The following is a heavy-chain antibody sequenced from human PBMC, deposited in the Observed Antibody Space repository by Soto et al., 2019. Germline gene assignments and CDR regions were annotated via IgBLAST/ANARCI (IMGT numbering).Heavy chain of an antibody. J-gene: IGHJ4*02. V-gene: IGHV3-33*08. D-gene: IGHD5-12*01. CDR3: ARDGATGHLDH. Sequence: QVQLVESGGGVVQPGRSLRLSCATSGFTFRFYAMHWVRQAPGKGLEWVALIWNDGSQKYYAESVEGRFTFSRDNSKDTVDLQMDALRPEDTAVYYCARDGATGHLDHWGQGTLVTVSS. CDR2: IWNDGSQK. CDR1: GFTFRFYA.